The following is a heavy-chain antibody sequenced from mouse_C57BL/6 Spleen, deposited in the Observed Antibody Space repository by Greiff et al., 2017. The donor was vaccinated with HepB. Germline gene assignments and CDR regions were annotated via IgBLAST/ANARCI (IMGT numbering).Heavy chain of an antibody. J-gene: IGHJ2*01. D-gene: IGHD1-1*01. CDR1: GYAFTNYL. Sequence: QVQLQQSGAELVRPGTSVKVSCKASGYAFTNYLIGWVKQRPGQGLEWIGVINPGSGGTNYNEKFKGKATLTADKSSSTAYMQLSSLTSEDSAVYFCARRGYYGSSYEGYFDYWGQGTTLTVSS. CDR3: ARRGYYGSSYEGYFDY. V-gene: IGHV1-54*01. CDR2: INPGSGGT.